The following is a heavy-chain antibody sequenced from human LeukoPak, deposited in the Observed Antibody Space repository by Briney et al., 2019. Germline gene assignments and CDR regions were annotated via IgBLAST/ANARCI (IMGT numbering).Heavy chain of an antibody. CDR2: ISPSGDIT. CDR1: GFIFSSHG. CDR3: AKDSSGLGSGSYYLDY. J-gene: IGHJ4*02. V-gene: IGHV3-23*01. Sequence: PGGSLRLSCAASGFIFSSHGMNWVRQAPGKGLEWVSGISPSGDITYYADSVKGRFTISRDNSKNTLYLQMNSLRAEDTAVYYCAKDSSGLGSGSYYLDYWGQGTLVTVSS. D-gene: IGHD3-10*01.